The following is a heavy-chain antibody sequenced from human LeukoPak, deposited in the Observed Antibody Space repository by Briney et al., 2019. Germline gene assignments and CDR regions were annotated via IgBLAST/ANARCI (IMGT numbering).Heavy chain of an antibody. CDR2: ISYDGSNT. J-gene: IGHJ6*02. CDR3: AKDPGPATGTTATGPYYYYGMDV. Sequence: QPGRSLRFSCAASGFTFSAYGMHWVRQAPGKGLEWVAVISYDGSNTYYTDSVKGRFTISTDNSKNTQYLQMNSLRAEDTAVYYCAKDPGPATGTTATGPYYYYGMDVWGQGTTVTVSS. V-gene: IGHV3-30*18. CDR1: GFTFSAYG. D-gene: IGHD1-1*01.